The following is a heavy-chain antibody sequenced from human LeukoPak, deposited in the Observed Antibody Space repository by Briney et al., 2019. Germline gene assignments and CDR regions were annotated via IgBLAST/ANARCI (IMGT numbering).Heavy chain of an antibody. D-gene: IGHD2-15*01. Sequence: SETLSLTCTVSGGSISSSSYYWGWIRQPPGKGLEWIGSIYYSGSTYYNPSLKSRVTISVDTSKNQFSLKLSSVTAADTAVYYCARRSSFYSFDYWGQGTLVTVSS. CDR3: ARRSSFYSFDY. V-gene: IGHV4-39*01. CDR2: IYYSGST. J-gene: IGHJ4*02. CDR1: GGSISSSSYY.